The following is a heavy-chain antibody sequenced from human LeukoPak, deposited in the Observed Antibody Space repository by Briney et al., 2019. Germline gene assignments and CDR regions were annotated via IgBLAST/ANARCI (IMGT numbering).Heavy chain of an antibody. CDR3: ARSVTVTTTPDPVN. CDR1: GGSFSGYY. V-gene: IGHV4-34*01. CDR2: INHSGST. D-gene: IGHD4-11*01. Sequence: TSETLSLTCAVYGGSFSGYYWSWIRQPPGKGLEWIGEINHSGSTNYNPTLKSRVTISVDTSKNQFSLKLSSVTAADTAVYYCARSVTVTTTPDPVNWGQGTLVTVSS. J-gene: IGHJ4*02.